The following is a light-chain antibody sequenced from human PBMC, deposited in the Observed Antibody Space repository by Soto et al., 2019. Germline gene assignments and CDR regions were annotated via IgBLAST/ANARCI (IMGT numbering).Light chain of an antibody. CDR1: DIGSKS. CDR2: DDF. V-gene: IGLV3-21*02. J-gene: IGLJ1*01. Sequence: SYVLAQPPSVSVAPGQTAKISCGGDDIGSKSVHWYRQRPGQAPVLVVFDDFDRPSAIPERFSGSNSGNTATLTISRVEAGDEADYYRPVWDSGSAHYVFGTGTKLTVL. CDR3: PVWDSGSAHYV.